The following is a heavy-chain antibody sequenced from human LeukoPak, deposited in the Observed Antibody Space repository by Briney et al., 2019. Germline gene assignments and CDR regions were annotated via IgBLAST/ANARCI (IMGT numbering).Heavy chain of an antibody. Sequence: PGRSLRLSCAASGFTFDDYAMHWVRQAPGKGLEWVSLISGDGGSTYYADSVKGRLTISRDNSKNSLYLQMNSLRTEDTALYYCAKDIRPGYSGYEWGQGTLVTVSS. D-gene: IGHD5-12*01. V-gene: IGHV3-43*02. CDR1: GFTFDDYA. CDR2: ISGDGGST. J-gene: IGHJ4*02. CDR3: AKDIRPGYSGYE.